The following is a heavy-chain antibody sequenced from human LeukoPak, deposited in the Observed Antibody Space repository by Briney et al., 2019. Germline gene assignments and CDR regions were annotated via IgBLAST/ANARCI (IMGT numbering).Heavy chain of an antibody. CDR3: ASAYTHVRLGDN. CDR2: TNLHGTAV. J-gene: IGHJ4*01. CDR1: GLIFINYW. Sequence: GGSLRLSCAVSGLIFINYWVRWVRQAPGKGLVWVARTNLHGTAVDYAGSVKGRFTISRDNAKNTLFLQMNSLRAEDTAVYYCASAYTHVRLGDNWGHRALVTVSS. V-gene: IGHV3-74*01. D-gene: IGHD3-16*01.